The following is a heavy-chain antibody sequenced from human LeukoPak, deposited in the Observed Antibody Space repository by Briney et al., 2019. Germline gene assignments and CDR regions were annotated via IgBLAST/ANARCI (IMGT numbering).Heavy chain of an antibody. Sequence: ASVKVSCKASGYTFTDYYMYWVRQAPGHGLEWMGWINPNSGGTNYAQKFQGRVTMTRDTSISTVYMELSRLRSDDTAVYYCARESEPSGSFSSGAFNIWGQGTMVTVSS. CDR3: ARESEPSGSFSSGAFNI. CDR2: INPNSGGT. J-gene: IGHJ3*02. V-gene: IGHV1-2*02. CDR1: GYTFTDYY. D-gene: IGHD1-26*01.